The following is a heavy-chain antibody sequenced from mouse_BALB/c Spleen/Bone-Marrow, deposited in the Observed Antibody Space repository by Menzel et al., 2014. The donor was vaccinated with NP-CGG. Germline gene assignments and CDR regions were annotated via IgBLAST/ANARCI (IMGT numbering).Heavy chain of an antibody. J-gene: IGHJ2*01. CDR2: ISYSGST. V-gene: IGHV3-8*02. CDR1: GDSITNAY. Sequence: EVKLVESGPSLVKPSQTLSLTCSVTGDSITNAYWNWIRKFPGNKIDYMGHISYSGSTYYNPSLKSRISITRDTSKNQFYLQLNSVTTEDTATYFCARGTGYYFDYWGQGTTLTVSS. D-gene: IGHD3-3*01. CDR3: ARGTGYYFDY.